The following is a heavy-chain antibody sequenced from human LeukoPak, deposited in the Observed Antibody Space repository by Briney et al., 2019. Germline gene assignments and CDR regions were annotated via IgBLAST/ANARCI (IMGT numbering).Heavy chain of an antibody. D-gene: IGHD3-9*01. CDR2: IYYSGST. J-gene: IGHJ3*02. V-gene: IGHV4-59*08. Sequence: SETLSLTCTVSGGSISSYYWSWIRQPPGKGLEWIGYIYYSGSTNYNPSLKSRVTISLDTSKNQFSLKLSSVTAADTAVYYCARGYYDILTGYYSDGFDIWGQGTMVTVSS. CDR3: ARGYYDILTGYYSDGFDI. CDR1: GGSISSYY.